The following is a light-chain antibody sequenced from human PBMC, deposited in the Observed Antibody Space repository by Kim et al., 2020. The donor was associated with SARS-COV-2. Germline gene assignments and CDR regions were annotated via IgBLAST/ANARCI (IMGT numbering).Light chain of an antibody. CDR3: SAWDSSLNAWV. CDR2: RNN. V-gene: IGLV10-54*01. CDR1: NNNVGEQG. Sequence: HTATLTCTENNNNVGEQGAAWLQQHQGHPPKLLSYRNNNRPSGISDRVSASRSGDTASLTIAGLQPEDEADYYCSAWDSSLNAWVFGGGTQLTVL. J-gene: IGLJ3*02.